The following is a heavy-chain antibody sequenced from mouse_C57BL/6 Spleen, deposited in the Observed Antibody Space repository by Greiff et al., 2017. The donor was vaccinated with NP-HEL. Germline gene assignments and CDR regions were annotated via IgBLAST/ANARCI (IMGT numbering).Heavy chain of an antibody. V-gene: IGHV1-15*01. CDR2: IDPETGGT. Sequence: QVQLQQSGAELVRPGASVTLSCKASGYTFTDYEMHWVKQTPVLGLEWIGAIDPETGGTAYNQKFKGKAILTADKSSSTAYMELRSLTSEDSAVYYCTRTTTVNWGQGTTLTVSS. CDR3: TRTTTVN. CDR1: GYTFTDYE. J-gene: IGHJ2*01. D-gene: IGHD1-1*01.